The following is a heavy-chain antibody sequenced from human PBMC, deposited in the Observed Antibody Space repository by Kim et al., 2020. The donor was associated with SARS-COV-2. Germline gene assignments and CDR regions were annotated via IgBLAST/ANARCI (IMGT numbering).Heavy chain of an antibody. V-gene: IGHV3-30*02. J-gene: IGHJ6*02. CDR3: AKAAAGSSYHGLDV. Sequence: CADSVVGQFTISRDDSKSTLFLQMDSLRVEDTAVYYCAKAAAGSSYHGLDVWGQGTTVTVSS. D-gene: IGHD6-13*01.